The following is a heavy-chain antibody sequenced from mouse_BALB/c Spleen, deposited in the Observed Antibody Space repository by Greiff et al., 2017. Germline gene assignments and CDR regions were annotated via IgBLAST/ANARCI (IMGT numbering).Heavy chain of an antibody. CDR3: AREYRYDGAWFAY. CDR2: IWAGGST. Sequence: VKLMESGPGLVAPSQSLSITCTVSGFSLTSYGVHWVRQPPGKGLEWLGVIWAGGSTNYNSALMSRLSISKDNSKSQVFLKMNSLQTDDTAMYYCAREYRYDGAWFAYWGQGTLVTVSA. J-gene: IGHJ3*01. CDR1: GFSLTSYG. D-gene: IGHD2-14*01. V-gene: IGHV2-9*02.